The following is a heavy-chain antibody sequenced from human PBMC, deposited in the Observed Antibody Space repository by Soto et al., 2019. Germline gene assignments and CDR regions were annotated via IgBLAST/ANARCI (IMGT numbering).Heavy chain of an antibody. J-gene: IGHJ4*02. V-gene: IGHV3-23*01. D-gene: IGHD3-10*01. Sequence: EVHLLESGGGPVQPGGSLRLSCAASAFTFSDYAMSWVRQAPGKGLEWVSVISGNGGTTYHADSVKGRFIISRDNSKNTLYLQMNSLRAEDTAIYYCAKLWDNYGSGSNYSPFSHCDHWGRGTLVTVSS. CDR3: AKLWDNYGSGSNYSPFSHCDH. CDR1: AFTFSDYA. CDR2: ISGNGGTT.